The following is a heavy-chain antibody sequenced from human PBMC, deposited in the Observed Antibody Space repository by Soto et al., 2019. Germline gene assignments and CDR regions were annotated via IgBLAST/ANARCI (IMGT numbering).Heavy chain of an antibody. Sequence: ASVKVSCKASGYTFTSYGISWVRQAPGQGLEWMGWISAYNGNTNYAQKLQGRVTMTTDTSTSTAYMELRSLRSDDTAVYYCARDGFSPAAAAGTGDYFDYWGQGTLVTVSS. CDR1: GYTFTSYG. CDR2: ISAYNGNT. CDR3: ARDGFSPAAAAGTGDYFDY. D-gene: IGHD6-13*01. J-gene: IGHJ4*02. V-gene: IGHV1-18*01.